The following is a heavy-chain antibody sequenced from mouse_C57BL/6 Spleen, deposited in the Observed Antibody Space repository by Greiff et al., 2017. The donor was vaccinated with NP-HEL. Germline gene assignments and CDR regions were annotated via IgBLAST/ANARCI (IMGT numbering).Heavy chain of an antibody. CDR2: INPNNGGP. CDR1: GYTFTDYN. CDR3: ARIIDGYLDY. V-gene: IGHV1-18*01. Sequence: VQLQQSGPELVKPGASVKIPCKASGYTFTDYNMDWVKQSHGKSLEWIGDINPNNGGPIYNQKFKGKATLTVDKSSSTAYMKLRSLTSEDTAVYYCARIIDGYLDYWGQGTTLTVSS. J-gene: IGHJ2*01. D-gene: IGHD2-3*01.